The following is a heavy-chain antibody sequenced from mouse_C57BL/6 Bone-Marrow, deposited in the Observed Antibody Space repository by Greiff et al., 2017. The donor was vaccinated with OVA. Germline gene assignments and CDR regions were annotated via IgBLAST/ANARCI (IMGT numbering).Heavy chain of an antibody. J-gene: IGHJ4*01. CDR3: ARTYDEGGYYYAMDY. V-gene: IGHV1-82*01. Sequence: QVQLQQSGPELVKPGASVKISCKASGYAFSSSWMNWVKQRPGKGLEWIGRIYPGDGDTNYNGKFKGKATLTADKSSSTAYMQLSSLTSEDSAVYFCARTYDEGGYYYAMDYWGQGTSVTVSS. D-gene: IGHD2-12*01. CDR2: IYPGDGDT. CDR1: GYAFSSSW.